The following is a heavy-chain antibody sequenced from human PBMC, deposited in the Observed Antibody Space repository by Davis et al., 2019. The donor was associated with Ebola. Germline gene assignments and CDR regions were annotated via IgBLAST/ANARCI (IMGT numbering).Heavy chain of an antibody. CDR1: GYSLSRGGYY. CDR3: ARGDYAFWFDS. J-gene: IGHJ5*01. D-gene: IGHD4-17*01. Sequence: SQTLSLTCDVSGYSLSRGGYYWSWIRQVPGKGLEWIGYIYYTGTTYYNPSLESRVTISQDTSKNQLSLKVKSGTAADTAVYYCARGDYAFWFDSWGQGTLVTVSS. CDR2: IYYTGTT. V-gene: IGHV4-31*02.